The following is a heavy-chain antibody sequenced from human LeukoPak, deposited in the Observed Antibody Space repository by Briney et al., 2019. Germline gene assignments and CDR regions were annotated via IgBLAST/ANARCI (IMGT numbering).Heavy chain of an antibody. CDR2: IRTKLRNYAT. D-gene: IGHD1-20*01. Sequence: QPGGSLKLSCATSGFIFSGSDIHWVRQASGRGLEWVGRIRTKLRNYATAYAASVKGRFTISRDDSGDTAYLQMNSLKTEDTAVYYCTTYISGHYWGQGTLVTVSP. J-gene: IGHJ4*02. V-gene: IGHV3-73*01. CDR3: TTYISGHY. CDR1: GFIFSGSD.